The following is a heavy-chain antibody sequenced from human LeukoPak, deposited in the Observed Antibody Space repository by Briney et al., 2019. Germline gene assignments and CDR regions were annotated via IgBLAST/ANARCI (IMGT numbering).Heavy chain of an antibody. CDR3: ARGARDLRFWGTGGY. V-gene: IGHV1-69*05. CDR1: GGIFSSYA. CDR2: IIPIFGTA. J-gene: IGHJ4*02. D-gene: IGHD3-3*01. Sequence: SVKVSCKASGGIFSSYAISWVRQAPGQGLEWMGGIIPIFGTANYAQKFQGRVTITTDESTSTAYMELSSLRSEDTAVYYCARGARDLRFWGTGGYWGQGTLVTVSS.